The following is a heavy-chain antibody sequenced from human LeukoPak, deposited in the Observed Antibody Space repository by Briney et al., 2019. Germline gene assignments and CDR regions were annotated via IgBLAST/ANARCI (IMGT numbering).Heavy chain of an antibody. CDR3: ARDNYSILYNWFDP. CDR1: GGSISSYY. D-gene: IGHD4-11*01. V-gene: IGHV4-4*07. CDR2: IYTSGST. Sequence: PSETLSLTCTVSGGSISSYYWSRIRQPAGKGLEWIGRIYTSGSTNYNPSLKSRVTMSVDTSKNQFSLKLSSVTAADTAVYYCARDNYSILYNWFDPWGQGTLVTVSS. J-gene: IGHJ5*02.